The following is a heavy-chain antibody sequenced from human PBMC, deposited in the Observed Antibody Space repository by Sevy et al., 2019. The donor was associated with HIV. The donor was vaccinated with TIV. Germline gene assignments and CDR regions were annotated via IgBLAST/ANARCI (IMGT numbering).Heavy chain of an antibody. Sequence: GGSLRLSCAASGFTFSNAWMSWVRQAPGKGMEWVGRDKSKTDGGTTDYAAPVKGRFTISRDDSKNTLYLQMNSLKTEDTAVYYCTVGWLLDYWGQGTLVTVSS. V-gene: IGHV3-15*01. J-gene: IGHJ4*02. CDR1: GFTFSNAW. CDR2: DKSKTDGGTT. D-gene: IGHD5-12*01. CDR3: TVGWLLDY.